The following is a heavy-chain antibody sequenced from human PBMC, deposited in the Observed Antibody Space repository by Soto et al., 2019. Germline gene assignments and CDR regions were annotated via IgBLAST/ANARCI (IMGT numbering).Heavy chain of an antibody. D-gene: IGHD4-17*01. Sequence: QVQLVESGGGVVQPGRSLRLSCAASGFTFSSYAMHWVRQAPGKGLEWVAVISYDGSNKYYADSVKGRFTISRDNSKNSLYLQWNSLRAEDTAVYYCARDSLDYGGNSGWFDPWGQGTLVTVSS. J-gene: IGHJ5*02. CDR1: GFTFSSYA. CDR3: ARDSLDYGGNSGWFDP. V-gene: IGHV3-30-3*01. CDR2: ISYDGSNK.